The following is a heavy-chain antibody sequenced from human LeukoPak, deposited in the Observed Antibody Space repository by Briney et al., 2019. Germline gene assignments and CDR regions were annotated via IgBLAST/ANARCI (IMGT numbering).Heavy chain of an antibody. D-gene: IGHD6-19*01. J-gene: IGHJ4*02. V-gene: IGHV3-48*04. CDR2: ISSSSSTI. CDR1: GFTFSSYS. Sequence: PGGSLRLSCAASGFTFSSYSMNWVRQAPGKGLEWVSYISSSSSTIYYADSVKGRFTISRDNAKNSLYPQMNSLRAEDTAVYYCARAVAGHTINYWGQGTLVTVSS. CDR3: ARAVAGHTINY.